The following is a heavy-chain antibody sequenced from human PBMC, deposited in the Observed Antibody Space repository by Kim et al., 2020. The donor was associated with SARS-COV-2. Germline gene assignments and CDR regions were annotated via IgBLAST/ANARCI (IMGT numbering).Heavy chain of an antibody. D-gene: IGHD2-2*03. V-gene: IGHV3-23*01. CDR1: GFTFTGYA. CDR3: MKGEWGWIWDH. J-gene: IGHJ4*02. Sequence: GGSLRLSCTTSGFTFTGYAMSWVRQAPGKGLEWVSGIDGSDGTTYYVDSVKGRFTISRDNSKNTLYLQMNILRADDTALYSCMKGEWGWIWDHWAQGPRVTLSS. CDR2: IDGSDGTT.